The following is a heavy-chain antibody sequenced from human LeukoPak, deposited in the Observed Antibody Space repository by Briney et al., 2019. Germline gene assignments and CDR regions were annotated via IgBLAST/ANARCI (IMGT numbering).Heavy chain of an antibody. CDR2: INPSGGST. CDR1: VYNFISYY. CDR3: AREDVVLVDAVRYYYYGMDV. J-gene: IGHJ6*02. V-gene: IGHV1-46*01. D-gene: IGHD2-8*01. Sequence: GASVKVSCKASVYNFISYYMHCVRQAPGQGLEWMGIINPSGGSTSYAQKFQDRVTMTRDTSTSTVYMELSSLKSEDTAVYYCAREDVVLVDAVRYYYYGMDVWGQGTTVTVSS.